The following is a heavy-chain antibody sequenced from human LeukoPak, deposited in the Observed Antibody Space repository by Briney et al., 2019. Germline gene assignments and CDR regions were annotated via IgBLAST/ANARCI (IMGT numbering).Heavy chain of an antibody. CDR2: IYYSGST. CDR1: GGSISSGGYD. D-gene: IGHD3-3*01. V-gene: IGHV4-31*03. J-gene: IGHJ5*02. CDR3: ASHLRFLDDERYNWFDP. Sequence: KPSETLSLTCTVSGGSISSGGYDWSWIRQHPGQGLEWIGYIYYSGSTYYNPSLKSRVTISVDTSKNQFSLKLSSVTAADTAVYYCASHLRFLDDERYNWFDPWGQGTLVTASS.